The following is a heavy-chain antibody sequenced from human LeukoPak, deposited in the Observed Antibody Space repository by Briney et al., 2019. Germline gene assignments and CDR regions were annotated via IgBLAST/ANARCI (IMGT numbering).Heavy chain of an antibody. D-gene: IGHD3-22*01. Sequence: ASVKVSCKASGYTFTSYGISWVRQAPGQGLEWMGWISAYNGNTNYAQKLQGRVTMTTDTSTSTAYMELRSLRSDDTAVYYCARDTRRQSSSGYYLMDAFDIWGQGTMVTVSS. CDR3: ARDTRRQSSSGYYLMDAFDI. CDR1: GYTFTSYG. J-gene: IGHJ3*02. CDR2: ISAYNGNT. V-gene: IGHV1-18*01.